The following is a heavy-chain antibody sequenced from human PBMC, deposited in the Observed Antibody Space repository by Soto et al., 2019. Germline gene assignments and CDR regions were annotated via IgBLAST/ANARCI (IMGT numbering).Heavy chain of an antibody. CDR2: TYHGGST. CDR1: GGSISSSNW. J-gene: IGHJ4*02. CDR3: ARAGSNRASDY. V-gene: IGHV4-4*02. Sequence: PSETLSLTCAVSGGSISSSNWWNWVRQPPGKGLEWIGETYHGGSTNYNPSLKSRVTISVDRSKNQFSLKLSSVTAADTAVYYCARAGSNRASDYWGQGTLVTVSS. D-gene: IGHD3-10*01.